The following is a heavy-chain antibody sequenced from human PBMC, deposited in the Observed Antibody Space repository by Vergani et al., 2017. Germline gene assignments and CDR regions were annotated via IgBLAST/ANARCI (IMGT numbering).Heavy chain of an antibody. CDR3: ARHSTVEWLVKLGWIDP. D-gene: IGHD6-19*01. J-gene: IGHJ5*02. CDR2: IYYSGST. V-gene: IGHV4-39*01. CDR1: GASIRSSNYY. Sequence: QLQLQESGPGLVKPSATLSLTCSVSGASIRSSNYYWGWIRQPPGKGLEWIASIYYSGSTYYNPSLKSRVTISVDTSKNQFSLKLISVTAADTDVYFCARHSTVEWLVKLGWIDPWGQGILVTVSS.